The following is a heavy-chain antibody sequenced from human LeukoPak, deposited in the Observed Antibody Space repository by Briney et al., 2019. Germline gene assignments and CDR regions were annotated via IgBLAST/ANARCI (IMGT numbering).Heavy chain of an antibody. Sequence: PSETLSLTCAVYGGSFSGCYWSWIRQPPGKGLEWIGEINHSGSTNYNPSLKSRVTISVDTSKNQFSLKLSSVTAADTAVYYCARGRGSTSRIFDYWGQGTLVTVSS. CDR2: INHSGST. V-gene: IGHV4-34*01. CDR1: GGSFSGCY. CDR3: ARGRGSTSRIFDY. J-gene: IGHJ4*02. D-gene: IGHD2-2*01.